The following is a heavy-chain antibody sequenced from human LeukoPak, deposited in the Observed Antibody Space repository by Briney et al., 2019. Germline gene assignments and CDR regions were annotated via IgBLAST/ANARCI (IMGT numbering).Heavy chain of an antibody. D-gene: IGHD3-22*01. CDR2: IIPIFGTA. Sequence: PGASVKVSCKASGYTFTSYYMHWVRQAPGQGLEWMGGIIPIFGTANYAQKFQGRVTITADESTSTAYMELSSLRSEDTAVYYCARDTHYYDSSGYPYYFDYWGQGTLVTVSS. J-gene: IGHJ4*02. CDR1: GYTFTSYY. V-gene: IGHV1-69*13. CDR3: ARDTHYYDSSGYPYYFDY.